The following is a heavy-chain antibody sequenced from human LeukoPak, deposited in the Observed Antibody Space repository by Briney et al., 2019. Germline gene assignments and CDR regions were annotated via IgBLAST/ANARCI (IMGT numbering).Heavy chain of an antibody. CDR1: GLTFKTYG. D-gene: IGHD6-13*01. Sequence: GRSLRLSCAASGLTFKTYGFHWVRLAPGKGLVWVSRIKTDESTTSYADSVKGRFTISRDNAKNTLYLQMNSLRAEDTAVYYCARAAEGIRLDYWGQGTLVTVSS. J-gene: IGHJ4*02. CDR3: ARAAEGIRLDY. CDR2: IKTDESTT. V-gene: IGHV3-74*01.